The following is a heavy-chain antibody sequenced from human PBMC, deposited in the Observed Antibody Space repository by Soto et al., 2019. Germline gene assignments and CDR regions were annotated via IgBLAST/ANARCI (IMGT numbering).Heavy chain of an antibody. CDR2: IYYSGST. V-gene: IGHV4-59*01. D-gene: IGHD3-10*01. J-gene: IGHJ5*02. CDR1: GGSISSYY. Sequence: SETLSLTCTVSGGSISSYYWSWIRQPPGKGLEWIGYIYYSGSTNYNPSLKSRVTISVDTSKNQFSLKLSSVTAADTAVYYCARGVTMVRGVIMGSWFDPWGQGTLVTVSS. CDR3: ARGVTMVRGVIMGSWFDP.